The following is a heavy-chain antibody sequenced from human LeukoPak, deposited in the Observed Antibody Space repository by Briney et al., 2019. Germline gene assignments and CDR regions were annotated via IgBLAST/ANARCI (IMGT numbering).Heavy chain of an antibody. CDR1: GFTFSSYA. CDR2: ISGSGGST. D-gene: IGHD1-26*01. Sequence: GGSLRLSCAASGFTFSSYAMSWVRQAPGKGLEWVSAISGSGGSTYYADSVKGRFTISRDNSKNTLYLQMNSLRAEDTAVYYCAQDRGEWELLLYYFDYWGQGTLVTVSS. J-gene: IGHJ4*02. V-gene: IGHV3-23*01. CDR3: AQDRGEWELLLYYFDY.